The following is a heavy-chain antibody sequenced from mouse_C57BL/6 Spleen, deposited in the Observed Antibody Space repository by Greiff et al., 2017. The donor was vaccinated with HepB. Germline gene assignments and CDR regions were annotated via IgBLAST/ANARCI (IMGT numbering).Heavy chain of an antibody. CDR2: ISYDGSN. V-gene: IGHV3-6*01. Sequence: ESGPGLVKPSQSLSLSCSVSGYSITSGYYWNWMQQCPGNKLECMGYISYDGSNNYNPYLKNRISITRDTSKNQFFLKLNSVTTEDTATYYCEREGLGPNFDYWGQGTTLTVSS. CDR3: EREGLGPNFDY. D-gene: IGHD4-1*01. J-gene: IGHJ2*01. CDR1: GYSITSGYY.